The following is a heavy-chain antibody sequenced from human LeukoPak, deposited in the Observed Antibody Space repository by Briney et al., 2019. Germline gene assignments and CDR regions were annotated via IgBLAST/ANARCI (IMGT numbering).Heavy chain of an antibody. CDR3: ARQSGTVTTFEY. D-gene: IGHD4-11*01. Sequence: GGSLRLSCAVSGFTFSDHYMDWVRQAPGKGLEWVSALYSGGTTYYAGSVKGRFTISRDNSENTVYLQMNSVRADDTAVYYCARQSGTVTTFEYWGQGTLVAVSS. CDR2: LYSGGTT. CDR1: GFTFSDHY. J-gene: IGHJ4*02. V-gene: IGHV3-66*04.